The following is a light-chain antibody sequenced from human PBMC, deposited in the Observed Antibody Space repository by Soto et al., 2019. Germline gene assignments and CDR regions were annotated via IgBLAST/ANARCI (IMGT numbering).Light chain of an antibody. V-gene: IGKV1-39*01. CDR1: QGISTY. Sequence: IQVTQSPSSLSASVGDRLTITCRASQGISTYLNWYQQKPGKAPKLLIYAASTLQSGVPSRFSGSGSETDFTLTISSLQPEDFATYSCQQNYSATWTFGQGTKVDI. J-gene: IGKJ1*01. CDR2: AAS. CDR3: QQNYSATWT.